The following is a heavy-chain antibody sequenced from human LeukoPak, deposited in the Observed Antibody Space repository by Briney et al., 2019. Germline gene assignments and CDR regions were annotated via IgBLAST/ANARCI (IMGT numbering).Heavy chain of an antibody. V-gene: IGHV5-10-1*01. CDR3: ARLGDILTGQYGAFDI. CDR1: GCTFTSYW. D-gene: IGHD3-9*01. J-gene: IGHJ3*02. CDR2: IDPTDSFT. Sequence: GESLRISCKGSGCTFTSYWITWVRQMPGKGLEWMGRIDPTDSFTHYSPSFQGHVTISVDKSITTAYLQWSSLKASDTAMYYCARLGDILTGQYGAFDIWGQGTLVTVSS.